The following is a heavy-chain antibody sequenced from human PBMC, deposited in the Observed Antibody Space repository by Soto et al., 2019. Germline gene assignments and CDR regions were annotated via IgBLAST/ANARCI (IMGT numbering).Heavy chain of an antibody. D-gene: IGHD5-18*01. CDR3: VRDRDTYGYANLAY. V-gene: IGHV3-74*01. CDR2: INPDGSGT. CDR1: GFTFSSFW. Sequence: EVQLVESGGGLVQPGGSLRLSCAVSGFTFSSFWMHWVRQAPGKGLVWVSRINPDGSGTSYADSVKGRLTISRDNAKNTLYLQVNSLRVDDTAVYYCVRDRDTYGYANLAYWGQGTLVTVSS. J-gene: IGHJ4*02.